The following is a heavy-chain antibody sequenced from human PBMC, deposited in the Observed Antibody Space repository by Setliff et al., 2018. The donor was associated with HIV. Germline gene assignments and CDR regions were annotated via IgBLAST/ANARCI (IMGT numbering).Heavy chain of an antibody. CDR3: ARPLVYDSSGSGY. CDR1: GYTFTGYY. CDR2: INPDGGGT. V-gene: IGHV1-2*02. J-gene: IGHJ4*02. D-gene: IGHD3-22*01. Sequence: GASVKVSCKASGYTFTGYYIHWVRQAPGQGLEWMGWINPDGGGTKYAQKFQGRVTMTRDTSINTAYMELGRLRSDDTAVYYCARPLVYDSSGSGYWGQGTLVTVSS.